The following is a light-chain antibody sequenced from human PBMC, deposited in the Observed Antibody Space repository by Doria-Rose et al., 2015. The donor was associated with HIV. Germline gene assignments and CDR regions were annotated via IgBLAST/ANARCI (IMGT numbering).Light chain of an antibody. CDR1: QSFSSTY. CDR2: DGS. J-gene: IGKJ1*01. CDR3: HQYGTSWT. Sequence: TQSPGTLSLSPGERATLSCRASQSFSSTYLAWYQQKPGQAPSLLIYDGSTRATGIPDRFSASGSGTDFTRTINRLEPEDFALYYCHQYGTSWTFGQGTKVE. V-gene: IGKV3-20*01.